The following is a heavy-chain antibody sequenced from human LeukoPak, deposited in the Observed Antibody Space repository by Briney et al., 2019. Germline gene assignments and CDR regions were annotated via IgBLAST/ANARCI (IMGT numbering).Heavy chain of an antibody. V-gene: IGHV3-74*01. CDR2: INGAGSSI. J-gene: IGHJ4*02. D-gene: IGHD4-17*01. CDR3: ARGGDYKNDY. Sequence: GGSLRLSCAAPGFTFSSYWMHWVCQTPGKGLVWVSRINGAGSSISYADSVKGRVTISRDNAKNTLYLQMNNLRAEDTAVYYCARGGDYKNDYWGQGTLVTVSS. CDR1: GFTFSSYW.